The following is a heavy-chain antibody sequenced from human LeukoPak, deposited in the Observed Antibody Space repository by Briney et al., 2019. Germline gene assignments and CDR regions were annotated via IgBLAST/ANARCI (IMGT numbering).Heavy chain of an antibody. Sequence: PSETLSLICTVSGGSISSYYWSWLRQPAGKGLEWIGRIYTSGSTHYNPSLKSRVTMSADTSNNQFSLKLSSVTAAGTAVYCCARGGGSYYFGSWGQGTLVTVSS. CDR1: GGSISSYY. D-gene: IGHD1-26*01. J-gene: IGHJ4*02. V-gene: IGHV4-4*07. CDR3: ARGGGSYYFGS. CDR2: IYTSGST.